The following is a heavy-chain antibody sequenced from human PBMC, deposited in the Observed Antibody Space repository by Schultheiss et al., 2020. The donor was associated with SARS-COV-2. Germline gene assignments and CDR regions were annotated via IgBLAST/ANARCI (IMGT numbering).Heavy chain of an antibody. J-gene: IGHJ4*02. CDR3: ARTRNYVPTFDY. Sequence: SETLSLTCTVSGGSISSYYWSWIRQPPGKGLEWIGYIYYSGSTNYNPSLKSRVTISVDTSKNQFSLKLSSVTAADTAVYYCARTRNYVPTFDYWGQGTLVTVSS. CDR1: GGSISSYY. D-gene: IGHD4-11*01. V-gene: IGHV4-59*12. CDR2: IYYSGST.